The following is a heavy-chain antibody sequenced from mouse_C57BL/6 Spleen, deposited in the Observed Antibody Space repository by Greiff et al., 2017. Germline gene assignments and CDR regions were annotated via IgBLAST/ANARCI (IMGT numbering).Heavy chain of an antibody. CDR2: IYPGSGST. Sequence: VQLQQPGAELVKPGASVKMSCKASGYTFTSYWITWVKQRPGQGLEWIGDIYPGSGSTNYNEKFKSKATLTVDTSSSTAYMQLSSLTSEDSAVYYCASPLYYYGSGGFAYWGQGTLVTVSA. CDR3: ASPLYYYGSGGFAY. V-gene: IGHV1-55*01. D-gene: IGHD1-1*01. J-gene: IGHJ3*01. CDR1: GYTFTSYW.